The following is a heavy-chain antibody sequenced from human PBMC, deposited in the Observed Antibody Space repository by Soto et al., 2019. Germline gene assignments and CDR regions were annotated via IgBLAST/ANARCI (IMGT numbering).Heavy chain of an antibody. CDR1: GFTFSEYY. V-gene: IGHV3-72*01. CDR2: TKNRANSYTT. J-gene: IGHJ4*02. CDR3: ARSVTGWPIDY. Sequence: GGSLRLSCAASGFTFSEYYMDWVRQAPGKGLEWIGRTKNRANSYTTEYAASVKDRFTISRDESKNSLYLQMNSLKTEDTAVYYCARSVTGWPIDYWGQGTLVTVSS. D-gene: IGHD6-19*01.